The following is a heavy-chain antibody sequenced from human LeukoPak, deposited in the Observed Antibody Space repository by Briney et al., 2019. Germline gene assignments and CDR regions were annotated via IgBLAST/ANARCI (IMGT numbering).Heavy chain of an antibody. CDR3: AREVGTPQAFDI. CDR2: INSSSSTI. D-gene: IGHD1-26*01. V-gene: IGHV3-48*01. CDR1: RFTFSNYG. Sequence: GGSLRLSCAASRFTFSNYGVNWVRQAPGQGLEWVSYINSSSSTIYYADSVRGRFTISRDNAKNSLYLQMNSLKAEDTAIYYCAREVGTPQAFDIWGQGTMVTVSS. J-gene: IGHJ3*02.